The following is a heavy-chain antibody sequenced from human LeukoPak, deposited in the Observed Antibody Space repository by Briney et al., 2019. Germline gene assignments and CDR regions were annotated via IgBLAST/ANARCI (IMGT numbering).Heavy chain of an antibody. V-gene: IGHV4-30-4*08. J-gene: IGHJ4*02. Sequence: PSESLSLTCTVSGGSISSGDYYWRWLRQPPGKGLEWIGYIYYSGNTYYNPSLKSRVTISVDTSKSQFSLKLSSVTAADTAVYYCARAPLRYCSSTSCRDYWGQGTLVTVSS. CDR3: ARAPLRYCSSTSCRDY. CDR1: GGSISSGDYY. D-gene: IGHD2-2*01. CDR2: IYYSGNT.